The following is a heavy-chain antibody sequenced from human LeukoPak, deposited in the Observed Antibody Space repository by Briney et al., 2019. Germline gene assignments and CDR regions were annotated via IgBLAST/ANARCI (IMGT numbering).Heavy chain of an antibody. CDR2: IESDGTKE. D-gene: IGHD6-19*01. CDR3: AKDGSGCYYLDY. V-gene: IGHV3-30*02. CDR1: GFRFSSYD. J-gene: IGHJ4*02. Sequence: GGSLRLSCAASGFRFSSYDIHWVRQAPGKGLEWVTFIESDGTKEYYADSVKGRFTISRDNSKNTVYVQMNTLRAEDTAVYYFAKDGSGCYYLDYWGQGTVVTVSP.